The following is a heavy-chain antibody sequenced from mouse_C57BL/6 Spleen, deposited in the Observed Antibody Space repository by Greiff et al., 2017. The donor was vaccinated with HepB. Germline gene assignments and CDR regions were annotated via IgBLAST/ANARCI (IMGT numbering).Heavy chain of an antibody. CDR2: IDPNSGGT. J-gene: IGHJ1*03. D-gene: IGHD2-5*01. CDR3: ARRRAYYSNYWYFDV. Sequence: QVQLKQPGAELVKPGASVKLSCKASGYTFTSYWMHWVKQRPGRGLEWIGRIDPNSGGTKYNEKFKSKATLTVDKPSSTAYMQLSSLTSEDSAVYYCARRRAYYSNYWYFDVWGTGTTVTVSS. CDR1: GYTFTSYW. V-gene: IGHV1-72*01.